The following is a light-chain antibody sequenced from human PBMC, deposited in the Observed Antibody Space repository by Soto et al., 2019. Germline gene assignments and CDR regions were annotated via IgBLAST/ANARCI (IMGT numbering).Light chain of an antibody. CDR2: DTF. J-gene: IGKJ1*01. CDR3: QFYGRSPRP. CDR1: QTISSSY. Sequence: EIVLTQSPGTLSLSPGERATLSCRASQTISSSYLAWYQQKPGQAPRLLIYDTFSRATGIPDRFSGSGSRTEFTLTISRLEPEDSAVYYCQFYGRSPRPFGQGTKVEMK. V-gene: IGKV3-20*01.